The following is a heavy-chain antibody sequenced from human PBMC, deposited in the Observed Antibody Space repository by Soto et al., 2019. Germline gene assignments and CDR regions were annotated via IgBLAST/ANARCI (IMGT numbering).Heavy chain of an antibody. D-gene: IGHD2-15*01. CDR1: GFTFSSYV. CDR3: ARDQCSGGSCYSMDYYYGMAV. J-gene: IGHJ6*02. CDR2: VSGSGGST. Sequence: GGSLRLSCAASGFTFSSYVMSWVRQAPGKGLEWVSAVSGSGGSTYYADSVKGRFTISRDNSKNTLYLQMNSLRAEDTAIYYCARDQCSGGSCYSMDYYYGMAVWGQGTTVTVSS. V-gene: IGHV3-23*01.